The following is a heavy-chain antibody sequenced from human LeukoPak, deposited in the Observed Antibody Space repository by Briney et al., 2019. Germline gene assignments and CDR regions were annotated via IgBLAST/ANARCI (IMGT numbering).Heavy chain of an antibody. CDR3: ATLSGSSQRGKDY. CDR2: ISWDGGST. V-gene: IGHV3-43D*03. D-gene: IGHD3-22*01. Sequence: GGSLRLSCAASGFTFDDYAMHWVRQAPGKGLEWVSLISWDGGSTYYADSVKGRFTISRDNSKNSLYLQMNSLRAEDTALYCCATLSGSSQRGKDYWGQGTLVTVSS. CDR1: GFTFDDYA. J-gene: IGHJ4*02.